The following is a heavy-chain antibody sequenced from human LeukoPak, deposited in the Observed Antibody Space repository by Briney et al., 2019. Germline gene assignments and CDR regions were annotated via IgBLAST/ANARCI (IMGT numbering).Heavy chain of an antibody. D-gene: IGHD2-21*02. CDR2: IDPSDSYT. CDR1: GYSFTSYW. J-gene: IGHJ5*02. V-gene: IGHV5-10-1*01. CDR3: AREAYCGGDCSPPNWFDP. Sequence: GESLKISCKGSGYSFTSYWISWVRQMPGKGLEWMGRIDPSDSYTNYSPFFQGHVTISADKSISTAYLQWSSLKASDTAMYYCAREAYCGGDCSPPNWFDPWGQGTLVTVSS.